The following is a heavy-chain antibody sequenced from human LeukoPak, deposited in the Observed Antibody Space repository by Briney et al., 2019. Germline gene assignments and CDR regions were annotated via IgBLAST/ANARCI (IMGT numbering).Heavy chain of an antibody. V-gene: IGHV1-69*04. J-gene: IGHJ4*02. CDR1: GGTFSSYA. Sequence: SVKVSCKASGGTFSSYAISWVRQAPGQGLEWMGRIIPILGIAIYAQKFQGRVTMTEDTSTDTAYMELSSLRSEDTAVYYCATERTPVAVAALDYWGQGTLVTVSS. CDR2: IIPILGIA. CDR3: ATERTPVAVAALDY. D-gene: IGHD6-19*01.